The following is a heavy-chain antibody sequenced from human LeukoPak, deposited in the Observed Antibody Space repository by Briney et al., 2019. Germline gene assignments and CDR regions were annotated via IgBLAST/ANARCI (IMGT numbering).Heavy chain of an antibody. CDR3: ARGEAHYSSSHTYYYYYMDV. J-gene: IGHJ6*03. D-gene: IGHD6-13*01. Sequence: ASVKVSCKASGYTFTGYYMHWVRQAPGQGLEWMGWINPNSGGTNYAQKFQGRVTMTRDTSISTAYMELSRLRSDDTAVYYCARGEAHYSSSHTYYYYYMDVWGKGTTVTVSS. V-gene: IGHV1-2*02. CDR2: INPNSGGT. CDR1: GYTFTGYY.